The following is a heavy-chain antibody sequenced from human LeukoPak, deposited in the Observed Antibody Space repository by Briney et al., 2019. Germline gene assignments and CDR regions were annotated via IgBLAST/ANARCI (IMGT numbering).Heavy chain of an antibody. J-gene: IGHJ3*01. CDR3: AKPLGRFLMDAFDV. Sequence: GGSLRLSCAASGFTFSSYGMHWVRQAPGRGLEWVAFIRYDGSNKYYADSVKGRFTISRDNSKNTLYLQMSSLRAEDTAVYYCAKPLGRFLMDAFDVWGQGTMVTVSS. D-gene: IGHD3-3*01. CDR1: GFTFSSYG. V-gene: IGHV3-30*02. CDR2: IRYDGSNK.